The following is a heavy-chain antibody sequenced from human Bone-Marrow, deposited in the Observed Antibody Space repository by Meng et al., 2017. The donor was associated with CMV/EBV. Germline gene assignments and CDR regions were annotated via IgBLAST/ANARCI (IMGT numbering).Heavy chain of an antibody. CDR1: GGSFSGYY. D-gene: IGHD6-13*01. CDR3: ARAGYKYSSSWYTLRGFDY. V-gene: IGHV4-34*01. CDR2: INQSGST. J-gene: IGHJ4*02. Sequence: SETLSLTCAVYGGSFSGYYWSWIRQPPGKGLEWIGEINQSGSTNYNPSLKSRVTISVDTSKNQFSLKLSSVTAADTAVYCCARAGYKYSSSWYTLRGFDYWGQGTLVTVSS.